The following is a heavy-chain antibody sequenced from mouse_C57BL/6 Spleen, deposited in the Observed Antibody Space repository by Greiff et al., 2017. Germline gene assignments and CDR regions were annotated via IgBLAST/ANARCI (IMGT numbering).Heavy chain of an antibody. Sequence: EVQRVESGAELVKPGASVKLSCTASGFNIKDYYMNWVKQRTEQGLEWIGRISPEDGEHKSAPKFPGKATITVDTASHTAYLQLRCLTSEDTAVYYCARGARYVGVRGTGTTVTVSS. D-gene: IGHD1-1*01. J-gene: IGHJ1*03. CDR1: GFNIKDYY. CDR3: ARGARYVGV. V-gene: IGHV14-2*01. CDR2: ISPEDGEH.